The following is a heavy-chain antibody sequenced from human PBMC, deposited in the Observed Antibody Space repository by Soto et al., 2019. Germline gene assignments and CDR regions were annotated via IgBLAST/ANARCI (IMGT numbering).Heavy chain of an antibody. CDR2: IYFDGITT. CDR3: ARGGAMGVDY. D-gene: IGHD1-26*01. V-gene: IGHV3-74*01. Sequence: GGSLRLSCTASGFTFNTHWMHWVRQAPGKGLVWVSRIYFDGITTNYADSVKGRLTISRDNAKNTVYLHVNTLRDEDTAVYYCARGGAMGVDYWGQGTLVTVSS. CDR1: GFTFNTHW. J-gene: IGHJ4*02.